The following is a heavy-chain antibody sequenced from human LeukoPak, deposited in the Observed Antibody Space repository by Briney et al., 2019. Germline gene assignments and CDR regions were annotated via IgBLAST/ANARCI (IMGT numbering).Heavy chain of an antibody. CDR1: GFTFNNYA. J-gene: IGHJ4*02. V-gene: IGHV3-23*01. Sequence: GGSLRLSCTASGFTFNNYAMYWVRQAPRKGLEWVAGIFGSSGSAHYADSVKGRLTISRDNSKNTVYLQMDSLRGEDTAVYYCTKTTTGYSSGQYPGWPADHWGQGALVAVSS. D-gene: IGHD3-22*01. CDR3: TKTTTGYSSGQYPGWPADH. CDR2: IFGSSGSA.